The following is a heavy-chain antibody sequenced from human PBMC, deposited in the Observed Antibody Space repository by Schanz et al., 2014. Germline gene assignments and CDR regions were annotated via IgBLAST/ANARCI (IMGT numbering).Heavy chain of an antibody. Sequence: QVQLVESGGGVVQPGTSLRLSCAASGFTFSDHYMAWIRQAPGKGLEWVSIISNTGTFIYYADSVRGRFVISRDNAKSSLFLQMKGLRAEDTAVYYCVRDAYLQIRGTVFDSWGPGNLVTVSS. V-gene: IGHV3-11*01. CDR3: VRDAYLQIRGTVFDS. CDR2: ISNTGTFI. J-gene: IGHJ4*02. CDR1: GFTFSDHY. D-gene: IGHD1-1*01.